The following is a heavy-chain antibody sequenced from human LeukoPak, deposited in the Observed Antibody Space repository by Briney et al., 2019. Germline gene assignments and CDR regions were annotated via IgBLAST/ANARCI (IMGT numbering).Heavy chain of an antibody. Sequence: ASVSVSSKASVHTFNVYYMHGVPQAPGQGREGMGWINPNSGGTNYAQKFQGRVTMTRDTSISTAYMELSRLRTHDTAVYYWARVGLSYYDSSGYYYYWGQGTLVTVSS. V-gene: IGHV1-2*02. CDR2: INPNSGGT. CDR1: VHTFNVYY. CDR3: ARVGLSYYDSSGYYYY. J-gene: IGHJ4*02. D-gene: IGHD3-22*01.